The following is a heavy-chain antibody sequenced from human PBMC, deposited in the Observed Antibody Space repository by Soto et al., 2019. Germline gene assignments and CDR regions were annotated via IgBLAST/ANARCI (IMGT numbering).Heavy chain of an antibody. J-gene: IGHJ4*02. V-gene: IGHV3-23*01. CDR3: AKVGYGSGSSVDY. D-gene: IGHD3-10*01. CDR2: ISAGGGGT. Sequence: PGGSLRLSCAGSGFTLTRSAVSWVRQAPGKGLEWVSGISAGGGGTYYADSVKGRFTISRDNSKNTLYLQMNSLRAEDTAVYYCAKVGYGSGSSVDYWGQGTLVTVSS. CDR1: GFTLTRSA.